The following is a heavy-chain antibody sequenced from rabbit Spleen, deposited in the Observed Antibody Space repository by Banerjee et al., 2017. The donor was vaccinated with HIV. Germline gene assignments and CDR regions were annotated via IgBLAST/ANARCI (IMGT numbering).Heavy chain of an antibody. CDR3: ARGDTYGFATSAYATSFDL. Sequence: QEQLEESGGGLVKPEGSLTLTCIASGVSFSGDSYMCWVRQAPGKGLEWIACIDTGSSGFTFFASWAKGRFTISKTSSTTVTLQMTSLTAADTATYFCARGDTYGFATSAYATSFDLWGQGTLVTVS. V-gene: IGHV1S45*01. CDR1: GVSFSGDSY. J-gene: IGHJ4*01. D-gene: IGHD6-1*01. CDR2: IDTGSSGFT.